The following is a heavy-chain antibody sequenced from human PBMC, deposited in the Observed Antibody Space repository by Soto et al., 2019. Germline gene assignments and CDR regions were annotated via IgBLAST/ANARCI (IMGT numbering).Heavy chain of an antibody. CDR2: TIPMLSMS. J-gene: IGHJ4*02. CDR3: ARDRVEMATTSFDY. D-gene: IGHD2-21*01. V-gene: IGHV1-69*04. CDR1: GDTFNFYS. Sequence: SVKVSCKASGDTFNFYSINWVRQAPGLGLEWMGRTIPMLSMSNSAQKFQGRLTISADKSTSTAYMELSSLRSEDTAVYYCARDRVEMATTSFDYWGQGTLVTVSS.